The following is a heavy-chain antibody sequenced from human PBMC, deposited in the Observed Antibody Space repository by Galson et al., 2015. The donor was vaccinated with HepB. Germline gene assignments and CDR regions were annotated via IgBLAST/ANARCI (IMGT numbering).Heavy chain of an antibody. D-gene: IGHD6-19*01. J-gene: IGHJ3*02. CDR3: ARVGFGFIAVAGNFAFDI. CDR2: INPNSGGT. CDR1: GYTFTGYY. Sequence: SVKVSCKASGYTFTGYYMHWVRQAPGQGLEWMGWINPNSGGTNYAQKFQGRVTMTRDTSISTAYMELSRLRSDDTAVYYCARVGFGFIAVAGNFAFDIWGQGTMVTVSS. V-gene: IGHV1-2*02.